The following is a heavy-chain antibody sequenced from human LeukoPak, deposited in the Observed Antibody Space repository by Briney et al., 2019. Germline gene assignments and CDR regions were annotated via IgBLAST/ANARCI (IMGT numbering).Heavy chain of an antibody. CDR3: ARDRITIFGVVTLDY. J-gene: IGHJ4*02. D-gene: IGHD3-3*01. CDR1: GGSISSGSYY. CDR2: IYTSGST. V-gene: IGHV4-61*02. Sequence: PSQTLSLTCTVSGGSISSGSYYWSWIRQPAGKGLEWMGGIYTSGSTNYNPSLKSRVTMSVDTSKNQFSLRLSSVTAADTAVYYCARDRITIFGVVTLDYWGQGTLVTVSS.